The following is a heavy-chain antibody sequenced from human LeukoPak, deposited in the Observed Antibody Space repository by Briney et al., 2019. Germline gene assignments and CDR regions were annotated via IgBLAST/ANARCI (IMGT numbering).Heavy chain of an antibody. CDR3: ARHRSVTGRYFDY. V-gene: IGHV4-59*08. Sequence: PSETLSLTCTVSGGSISSYYWSWIRQPPGKGLEWIGYIYYSGSTNYNPSLKSRVTISVDTSKNQFSLKLSSVTAADTAVYYCARHRSVTGRYFDYWGQGTLVTVSS. D-gene: IGHD3-10*01. CDR1: GGSISSYY. J-gene: IGHJ4*02. CDR2: IYYSGST.